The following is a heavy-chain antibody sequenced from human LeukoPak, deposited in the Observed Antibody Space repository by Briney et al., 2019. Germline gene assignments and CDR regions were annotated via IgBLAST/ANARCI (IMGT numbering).Heavy chain of an antibody. CDR3: ARDQRGYGDSSGASKWIDP. CDR1: GYTFTSYG. Sequence: GAPVKVSCKASGYTFTSYGINWVRQAPGQGLEWMGWISPYNGNTKYAEKIQRRVTITTDTSTSTAYMELRSLSSDDTAVYYCARDQRGYGDSSGASKWIDPWGQGTLVTVSS. V-gene: IGHV1-18*01. CDR2: ISPYNGNT. J-gene: IGHJ5*02. D-gene: IGHD4-17*01.